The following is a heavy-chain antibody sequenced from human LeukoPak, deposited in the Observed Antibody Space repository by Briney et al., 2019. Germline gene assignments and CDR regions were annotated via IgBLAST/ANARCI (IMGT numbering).Heavy chain of an antibody. CDR3: ASRRERTLDY. Sequence: SETLSLTCAVYGGSFSGYYWSWIRQPPGKGLEWIGEINHSGSTNYNPSLKSRVTISVDTSKNQFSLKLSSVTAADTAVYYCASRRERTLDYWGQGTLATVSS. CDR1: GGSFSGYY. J-gene: IGHJ4*02. D-gene: IGHD1-7*01. V-gene: IGHV4-34*01. CDR2: INHSGST.